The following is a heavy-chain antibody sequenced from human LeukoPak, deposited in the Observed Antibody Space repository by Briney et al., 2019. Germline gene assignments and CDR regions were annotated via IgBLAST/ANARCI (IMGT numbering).Heavy chain of an antibody. V-gene: IGHV3-30-3*01. J-gene: IGHJ5*02. CDR3: ASHGSGSYYKGVPWFDP. Sequence: GGSLRLSCAASGFTFSSYAMHWVRQAPGKGLGWVAVISYDGSNKYYADSVKGRFTISRDNSKNTLYLQMNSLRAEDTAVYYCASHGSGSYYKGVPWFDPWGQGTLVTVSS. D-gene: IGHD3-10*01. CDR1: GFTFSSYA. CDR2: ISYDGSNK.